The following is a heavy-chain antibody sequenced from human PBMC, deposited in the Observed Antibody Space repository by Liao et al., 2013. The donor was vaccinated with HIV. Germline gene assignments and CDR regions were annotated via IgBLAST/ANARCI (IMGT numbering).Heavy chain of an antibody. V-gene: IGHV4-4*07. Sequence: QVQLQESGPGLVKPSETLSLTCTVSGGSISSYYWSWIRQPAGKGLEWIGRIYTSGSTNYNPSLKSRVTMSVDTSKNQFSLKLSSVTAADTAVYYCARASLGYCSGGSCYSQRFDPWGQGTLVTVSS. CDR2: IYTSGST. D-gene: IGHD2-15*01. CDR3: ARASLGYCSGGSCYSQRFDP. CDR1: GGSISSYY. J-gene: IGHJ5*02.